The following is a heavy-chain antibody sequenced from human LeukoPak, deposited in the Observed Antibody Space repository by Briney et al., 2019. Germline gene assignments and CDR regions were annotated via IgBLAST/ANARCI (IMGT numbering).Heavy chain of an antibody. CDR1: GFTFSSYS. CDR2: ISSSSSYI. Sequence: PGGSLRLSCAASGFTFSSYSMNWVRQAPGKGLEWVSSISSSSSYIYYADSVKGRFTISRDNAKNSLYLQMNSLRAEDTAVYYCVSLYGSYYDFWSGDYWGQGTLVTVSS. CDR3: VSLYGSYYDFWSGDY. D-gene: IGHD3-3*01. J-gene: IGHJ4*02. V-gene: IGHV3-21*01.